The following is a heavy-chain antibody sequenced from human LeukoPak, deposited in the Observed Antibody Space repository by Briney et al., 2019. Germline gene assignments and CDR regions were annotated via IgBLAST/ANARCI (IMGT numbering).Heavy chain of an antibody. CDR1: GFTFSSYG. D-gene: IGHD3-3*01. V-gene: IGHV3-30*02. CDR2: IRYDGSNK. Sequence: GGSLRLSCAASGFTFSSYGMHWVRQAPGKGLEWVAFIRYDGSNKYYADSVKGRFTISRDNSKNTLYLQMNSLRAEDTAVYYCARSALYYDFWSGYFPFDYWGQGTLVTVSS. J-gene: IGHJ4*02. CDR3: ARSALYYDFWSGYFPFDY.